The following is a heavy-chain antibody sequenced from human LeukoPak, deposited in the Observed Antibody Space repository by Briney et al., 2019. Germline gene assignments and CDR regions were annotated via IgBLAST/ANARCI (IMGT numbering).Heavy chain of an antibody. CDR2: IWYDGSNK. V-gene: IGHV3-33*01. J-gene: IGHJ3*02. CDR3: ARGAYGSGTYHDFDI. Sequence: GGSLRLSCAASGFTFSSYGMHWVRQAPGKGREWVAVIWYDGSNKYYVDSVKGRFTISRDNSKNTLYLQMNSLRAEDTAVYYCARGAYGSGTYHDFDIWGQGTMVTVSS. CDR1: GFTFSSYG. D-gene: IGHD3-10*01.